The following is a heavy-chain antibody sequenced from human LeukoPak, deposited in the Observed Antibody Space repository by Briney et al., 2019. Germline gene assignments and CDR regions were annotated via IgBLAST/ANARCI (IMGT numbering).Heavy chain of an antibody. CDR2: ISGSGGST. CDR1: GFTFGDYA. V-gene: IGHV3-23*01. D-gene: IGHD3-3*01. J-gene: IGHJ4*02. CDR3: AKEDGGYEDEDVLRGY. Sequence: PGGSLRLSCTASGFTFGDYAMSWVRQAPGEGLGWVSAISGSGGSTYYADSVKGRFTISRDNSKNTLYLQMNSLRAEDTAVYYCAKEDGGYEDEDVLRGYWGQGTLVTVSS.